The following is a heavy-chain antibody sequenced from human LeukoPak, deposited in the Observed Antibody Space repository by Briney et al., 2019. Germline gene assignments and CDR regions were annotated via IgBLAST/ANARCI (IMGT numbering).Heavy chain of an antibody. V-gene: IGHV1-2*02. CDR3: ARVSELRHYDFDY. Sequence: ASVKVSCKASGYTFTGYYMHWVRQAPGQGLEWMGWINPNSGGTNYAQKFQGRVTMTRDTSISTAYMELSRLRSDDTAVYYCARVSELRHYDFDYWGQGTLVTVSS. D-gene: IGHD1-7*01. CDR1: GYTFTGYY. J-gene: IGHJ4*02. CDR2: INPNSGGT.